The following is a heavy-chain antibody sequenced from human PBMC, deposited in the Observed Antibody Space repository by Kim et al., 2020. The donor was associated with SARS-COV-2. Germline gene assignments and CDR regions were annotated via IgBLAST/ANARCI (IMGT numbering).Heavy chain of an antibody. D-gene: IGHD2-8*01. CDR1: GFTFSSYA. CDR3: AKEAGEEVMVYAIVWYYYYCMDV. CDR2: ISGSGGST. V-gene: IGHV3-23*01. Sequence: GGSLRLSCAASGFTFSSYAMSWVRQAPGKGLEWVSAISGSGGSTYYADSVKGRFTISRDNSKNTLYLQMNSLRAEDTAVYYCAKEAGEEVMVYAIVWYYYYCMDVWGQGTTVTVSS. J-gene: IGHJ6*02.